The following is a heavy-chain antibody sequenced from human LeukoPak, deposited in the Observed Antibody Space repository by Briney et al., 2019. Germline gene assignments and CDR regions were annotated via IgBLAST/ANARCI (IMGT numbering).Heavy chain of an antibody. CDR1: GFIFDDYA. V-gene: IGHV3-9*01. D-gene: IGHD1-1*01. CDR2: INWNGGHV. CDR3: AKDMSIGTGGMSLDY. Sequence: GRSLRLSCTASGFIFDDYAMHWVRLAPGKGPEWVSGINWNGGHVAYADSVKGRFAISRDNAKNSVYLQMKGLRADDTAFYYCAKDMSIGTGGMSLDYWGQGALVTVSS. J-gene: IGHJ4*02.